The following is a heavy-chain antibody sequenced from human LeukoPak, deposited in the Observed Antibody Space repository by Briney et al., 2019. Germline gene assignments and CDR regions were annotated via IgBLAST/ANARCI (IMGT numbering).Heavy chain of an antibody. CDR2: IIHIVGTA. CDR1: GGTISSYA. CDR3: ARADDDSSGSNLFDP. V-gene: IGHV1-69*05. D-gene: IGHD3-22*01. J-gene: IGHJ5*02. Sequence: SVKVSCEASGGTISSYAISWVRHDPGRRLEWMGGIIHIVGTANYAQKLQGGVTITTDETTSTAYMELSMLRSKDTAEDDCARADDDSSGSNLFDPWGQGTLVTVSS.